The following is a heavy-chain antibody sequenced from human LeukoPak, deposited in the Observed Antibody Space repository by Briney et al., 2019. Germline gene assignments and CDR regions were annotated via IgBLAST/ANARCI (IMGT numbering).Heavy chain of an antibody. CDR2: LYYTGDT. D-gene: IGHD5-12*01. V-gene: IGHV4-59*01. CDR3: ARGQILGGYDFQKVPDS. Sequence: SETLSLTCTDSDGSISSYYWSWIRQAPGKGLEWIGYLYYTGDTNYNPSLKSRVTISLDTSNNQFSLKLNSVTAADAAVYYCARGQILGGYDFQKVPDSWGQGTLVTVSS. CDR1: DGSISSYY. J-gene: IGHJ4*02.